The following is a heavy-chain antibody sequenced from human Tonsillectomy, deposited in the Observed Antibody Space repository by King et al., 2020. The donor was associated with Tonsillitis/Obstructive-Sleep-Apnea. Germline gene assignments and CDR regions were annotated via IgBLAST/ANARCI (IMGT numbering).Heavy chain of an antibody. J-gene: IGHJ4*02. D-gene: IGHD6-19*01. V-gene: IGHV3-49*04. CDR1: GFTFGDYP. CDR2: IRRKASGGPT. CDR3: ARDWFSGWYGASGY. Sequence: VQLVQSGGGLVQPGRSLRLSCIASGFTFGDYPMSWVRQTPGKGLEWISFIRRKASGGPTEYAASVKGSFTVSSEDDKSIAYLQMNSLKTEDTAVYYCARDWFSGWYGASGYWGQGTLVTVSS.